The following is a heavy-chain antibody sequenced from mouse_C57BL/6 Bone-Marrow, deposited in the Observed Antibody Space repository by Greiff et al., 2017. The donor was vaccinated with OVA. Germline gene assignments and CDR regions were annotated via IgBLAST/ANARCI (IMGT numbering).Heavy chain of an antibody. CDR2: IRNKANGYTT. Sequence: EVKVVESGGGLVQPGGSLSLSCAASGFTFTDYYMSWVRQPPGKALEWLGFIRNKANGYTTEYSASVKGRFTISRDNSQSILYLQMNALRAEDSATYYCARYLPQRGKNYFDYWGQGTTLTVSS. CDR3: ARYLPQRGKNYFDY. V-gene: IGHV7-3*01. J-gene: IGHJ2*01. D-gene: IGHD2-1*01. CDR1: GFTFTDYY.